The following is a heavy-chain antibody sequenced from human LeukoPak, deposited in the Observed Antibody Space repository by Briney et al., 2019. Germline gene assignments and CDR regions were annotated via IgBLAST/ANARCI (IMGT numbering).Heavy chain of an antibody. J-gene: IGHJ5*02. CDR2: ISYSGDT. CDR1: GGSITSSRYP. Sequence: PSETLSLTCTVSGGSITSSRYPWGWIRQPPGKGLEWIGSISYSGDTYYNPSLKSRVTVSIDTSKNQFSLKLTSVTAAGTAVYYCAPTVSRSPKGWFDPWGQGTLVTVSS. V-gene: IGHV4-39*07. CDR3: APTVSRSPKGWFDP. D-gene: IGHD3-10*01.